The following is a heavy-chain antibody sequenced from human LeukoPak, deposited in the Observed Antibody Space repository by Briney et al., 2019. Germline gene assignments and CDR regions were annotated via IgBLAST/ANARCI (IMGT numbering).Heavy chain of an antibody. V-gene: IGHV4-61*05. D-gene: IGHD3-9*01. CDR1: GGSISSSSYY. CDR2: IYYSGST. J-gene: IGHJ4*02. CDR3: ARAAGYYDILTGYLVPPYTYYFDY. Sequence: SETLSLTCTVSGGSISSSSYYWGWIRQPPGKGLEWIGYIYYSGSTKYNPSLKSRVTISVDTSKNQFSLKLSSVTAADTAVYYCARAAGYYDILTGYLVPPYTYYFDYWGQGTLVTVSS.